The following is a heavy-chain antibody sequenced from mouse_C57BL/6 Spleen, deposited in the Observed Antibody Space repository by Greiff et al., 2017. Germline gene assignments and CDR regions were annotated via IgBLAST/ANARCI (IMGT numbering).Heavy chain of an antibody. D-gene: IGHD1-1*01. J-gene: IGHJ1*03. CDR3: ARDDYGSSYRYFDV. CDR2: ISSGGDYI. CDR1: GFTFSSYA. V-gene: IGHV5S21*01. Sequence: EVKLVESGEGLVKPGGSLKLSCAASGFTFSSYAMSWVRQTPEKRLEWVAYISSGGDYIYYADTVKGRFTISRDNARNTLYLQLSSLKSEDTAMYYCARDDYGSSYRYFDVWGTGTTVTVSS.